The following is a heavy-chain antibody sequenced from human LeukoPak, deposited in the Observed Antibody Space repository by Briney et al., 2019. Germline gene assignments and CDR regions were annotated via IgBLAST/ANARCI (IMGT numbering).Heavy chain of an antibody. J-gene: IGHJ3*02. CDR2: INHSGST. Sequence: SETPSLTCAVYGGSLSGYYWIWIRQPPGKGLEWIGEINHSGSTTYNPSLKSRVALSVDTSRNQVSLKLTSLTAADTAVYFCARSLLWPTGTFDIWGQGTMVAVSS. D-gene: IGHD2-8*02. CDR1: GGSLSGYY. CDR3: ARSLLWPTGTFDI. V-gene: IGHV4-34*01.